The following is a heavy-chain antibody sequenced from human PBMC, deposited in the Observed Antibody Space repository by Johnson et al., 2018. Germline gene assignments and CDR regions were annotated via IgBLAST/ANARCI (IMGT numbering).Heavy chain of an antibody. CDR1: GFTFSSYG. CDR3: ARARSWGIQLYYYYYGMDV. J-gene: IGHJ6*02. Sequence: QVQLVESGGGVVQPGRSLRLSCAASGFTFSSYGMHWVRQAPGKGLEWVAVIWYDGSNKYYAASVKGRFTISSDNSKNTLYLQMNSLRAEDTAVYYCARARSWGIQLYYYYYGMDVWGQGTTVTVSS. V-gene: IGHV3-33*01. CDR2: IWYDGSNK. D-gene: IGHD5-18*01.